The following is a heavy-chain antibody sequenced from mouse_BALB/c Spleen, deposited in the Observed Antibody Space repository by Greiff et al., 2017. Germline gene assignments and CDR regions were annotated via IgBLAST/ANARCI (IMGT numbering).Heavy chain of an antibody. CDR1: GYSITSGYY. Sequence: EVKLQESGPGLVKPSQSLSLTCSVTGYSITSGYYWNWIRQFPGNKLEWMGYISYDGSNNYNPSLKNRISITRDTSKNQFFLKLNSVTTEDTATYYCARGYFDVWGAGTTVTVSS. J-gene: IGHJ1*01. V-gene: IGHV3-6*02. CDR3: ARGYFDV. CDR2: ISYDGSN.